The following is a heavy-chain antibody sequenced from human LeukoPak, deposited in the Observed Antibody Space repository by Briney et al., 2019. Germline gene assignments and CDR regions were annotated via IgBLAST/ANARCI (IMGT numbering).Heavy chain of an antibody. CDR3: ARDIWGFGELSPGGY. CDR1: GGTFSSYA. D-gene: IGHD3-10*01. CDR2: SIPIFGTA. V-gene: IGHV1-69*06. J-gene: IGHJ4*02. Sequence: SVKVSCKASGGTFSSYAISWGRQAPGQGLEWMGGSIPIFGTANYAQKFQGRVTITAEKSTSTAYMELSSLRSEDTAVYYCARDIWGFGELSPGGYWGQGTLVTVSS.